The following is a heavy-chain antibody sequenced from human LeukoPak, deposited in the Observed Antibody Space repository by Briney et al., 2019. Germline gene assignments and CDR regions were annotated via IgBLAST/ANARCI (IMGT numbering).Heavy chain of an antibody. CDR2: INSDGSST. V-gene: IGHV3-74*01. Sequence: GGSLRLSCAASGFTFSSYWMHWVRQDPGKGLVWVSRINSDGSSTSYADSVKGRFTISRDNAKNTLYLQMNRLRAEDTAVYYCARVPGGNSYYYYMDVWGKGTTVTVSS. J-gene: IGHJ6*03. CDR1: GFTFSSYW. CDR3: ARVPGGNSYYYYMDV. D-gene: IGHD2-15*01.